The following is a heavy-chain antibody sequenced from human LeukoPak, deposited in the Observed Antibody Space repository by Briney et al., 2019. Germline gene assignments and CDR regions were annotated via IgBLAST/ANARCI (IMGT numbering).Heavy chain of an antibody. D-gene: IGHD7-27*01. CDR3: AKTGDPDGYWYFDL. J-gene: IGHJ2*01. CDR2: IYYTGST. Sequence: SETLSLTCTVSGGSISTYYWSWIRQPPGKGLEWVGYIYYTGSTNYNPSLKSRVTISIDTSKNQFSLKLSSLTAADTAVYHCAKTGDPDGYWYFDLWGRGTLVTVSS. V-gene: IGHV4-59*01. CDR1: GGSISTYY.